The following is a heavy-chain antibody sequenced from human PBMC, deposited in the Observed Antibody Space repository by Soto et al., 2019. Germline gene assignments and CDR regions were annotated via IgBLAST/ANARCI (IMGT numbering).Heavy chain of an antibody. D-gene: IGHD1-26*01. Sequence: EVQLLESGGGLVQPGGSLRLSCAASGFTFSSYAMSWVRQAPGKGLEWVSAISGSGGSTYYADSVKGRFTISRDNSKNPAEPQIKRPRGQDPAVNFWSKVPIIVGPTRAVDLWGQGTLVTVSS. J-gene: IGHJ5*02. V-gene: IGHV3-23*01. CDR2: ISGSGGST. CDR1: GFTFSSYA. CDR3: SKVPIIVGPTRAVDL.